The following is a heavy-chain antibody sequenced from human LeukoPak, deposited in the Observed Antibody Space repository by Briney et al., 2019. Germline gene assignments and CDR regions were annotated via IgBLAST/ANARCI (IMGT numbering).Heavy chain of an antibody. V-gene: IGHV3-30*02. Sequence: PGGSLRLSCAASGFTFSSYGMHWVRQAPGKGLEWVAFIRYDGSNKYYADSVKGRFTISRDNSKNTLYLQMNSLSAEDTAVYYCAKGTSSGWYFDYWGQGTLVTVSS. J-gene: IGHJ4*02. CDR2: IRYDGSNK. D-gene: IGHD6-19*01. CDR3: AKGTSSGWYFDY. CDR1: GFTFSSYG.